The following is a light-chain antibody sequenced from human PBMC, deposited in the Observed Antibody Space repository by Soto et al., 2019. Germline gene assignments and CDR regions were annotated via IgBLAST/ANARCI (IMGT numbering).Light chain of an antibody. CDR1: SSNIGHNY. V-gene: IGLV1-51*01. J-gene: IGLJ3*02. CDR3: EAWDTSLTAVV. Sequence: QSVLTQPPSVSAAPGQRVTISCSGSSSNIGHNYVSWYQQLPGTAPKLLIYDNDKQPSGIPDRFSGSKSGTSATLGITGLQTGDEADYYCEAWDTSLTAVVFGGGTQLTVL. CDR2: DND.